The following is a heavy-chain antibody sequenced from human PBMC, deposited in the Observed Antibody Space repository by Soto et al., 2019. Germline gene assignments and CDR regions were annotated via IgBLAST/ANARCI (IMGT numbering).Heavy chain of an antibody. CDR2: ISGSGGST. D-gene: IGHD6-13*01. J-gene: IGHJ4*02. V-gene: IGHV3-23*01. Sequence: GGSLRLSCAASGFTFSSYAMSWVRQAPGKGLEWVSAISGSGGSTYYADSVKGRFTISRDNSKITLYLQMNSLRAEDTAVYYCAKIISSSWYQFDYWGQGTLVTVSS. CDR1: GFTFSSYA. CDR3: AKIISSSWYQFDY.